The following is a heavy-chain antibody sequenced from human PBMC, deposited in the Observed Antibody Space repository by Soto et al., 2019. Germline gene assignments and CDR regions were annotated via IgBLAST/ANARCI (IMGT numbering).Heavy chain of an antibody. CDR3: ERGVAVAGKLDY. Sequence: PSETLSLTCAISGDSVSSNSAAWNWIRQSPSRGLEWLGRTYYRSKWYNDYAVSVKSRITINPDTSKNQFSLQLNSVTPEDTAVYYRERGVAVAGKLDYWGQGTLVTVSS. V-gene: IGHV6-1*01. CDR2: TYYRSKWYN. CDR1: GDSVSSNSAA. D-gene: IGHD6-19*01. J-gene: IGHJ4*02.